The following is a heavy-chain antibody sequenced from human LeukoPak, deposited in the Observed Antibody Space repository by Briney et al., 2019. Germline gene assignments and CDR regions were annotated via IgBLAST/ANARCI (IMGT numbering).Heavy chain of an antibody. CDR3: ARAHGIAVTGTFSVDY. V-gene: IGHV1-2*02. CDR2: INPNSGGT. Sequence: GASVKVSCKASGYTFTGYYMHWVRQAPGQGLEWVGWINPNSGGTNYAQTFQGRVTMTRDTSISTAYLELSRLRSDDTAVYYCARAHGIAVTGTFSVDYWGQGTLVTVST. J-gene: IGHJ4*02. CDR1: GYTFTGYY. D-gene: IGHD6-19*01.